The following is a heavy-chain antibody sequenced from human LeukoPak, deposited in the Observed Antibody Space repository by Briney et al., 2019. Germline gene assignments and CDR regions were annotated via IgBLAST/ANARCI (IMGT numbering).Heavy chain of an antibody. V-gene: IGHV7-4-1*02. CDR3: ARGGGYNFRAINWFDP. Sequence: GASVKVSCTASGYTFTSYAMNWVRQAPGQGLEWMGWINTNTGNPTYAQGFTGRFVFSLDTSVSTAYLQISSLKAEDTAVYYCARGGGYNFRAINWFDPWGQGTLVTVSS. J-gene: IGHJ5*02. CDR1: GYTFTSYA. CDR2: INTNTGNP. D-gene: IGHD5-24*01.